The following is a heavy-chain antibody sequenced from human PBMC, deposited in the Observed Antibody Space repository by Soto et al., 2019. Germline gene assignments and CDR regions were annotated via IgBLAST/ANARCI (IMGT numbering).Heavy chain of an antibody. CDR1: GYMFTNYY. CDR3: ARVRLRADYGGYVTNVTLNAIYV. J-gene: IGHJ3*01. D-gene: IGHD4-17*01. Sequence: ASVKVSCKASGYMFTNYYLHWVRQAPGQGLEWMGMINHSGVRTNYAQKFKGRVTMTRDRSTSTVDMDLDRLRSDDTAVYYCARVRLRADYGGYVTNVTLNAIYVWGRGTMVTVSS. V-gene: IGHV1-46*01. CDR2: INHSGVRT.